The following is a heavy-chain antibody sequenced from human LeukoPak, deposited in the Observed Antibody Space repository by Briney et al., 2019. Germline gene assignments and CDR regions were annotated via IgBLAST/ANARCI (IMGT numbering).Heavy chain of an antibody. CDR2: INAGNGNT. CDR3: XTPFPYDSSGWRAFDI. J-gene: IGHJ3*02. V-gene: IGHV1-3*01. Sequence: ASVKVSCKASGYTFTSYAMHWVRQAPGQRFEWMGWINAGNGNTNYAQKLQGRVTMTTDTSTSTAYMELRSLRSDDTAVYYCXTPFPYDSSGWRAFDIWGQGTMVTVSS. D-gene: IGHD3-22*01. CDR1: GYTFTSYA.